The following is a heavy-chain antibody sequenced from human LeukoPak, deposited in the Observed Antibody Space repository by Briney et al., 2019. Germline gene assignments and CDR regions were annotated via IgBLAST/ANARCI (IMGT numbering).Heavy chain of an antibody. Sequence: KTSETLSLTCAVHGGSFSGYYWSWIRQPPGKGLEWIGEINHSGSTNYNPSLKSRVTISVDTSKNQFSLKLSSVTAADTAVYYCARRRIAARRGYYFDYWGQGTLVTVSS. CDR2: INHSGST. CDR1: GGSFSGYY. V-gene: IGHV4-34*01. CDR3: ARRRIAARRGYYFDY. J-gene: IGHJ4*02. D-gene: IGHD6-6*01.